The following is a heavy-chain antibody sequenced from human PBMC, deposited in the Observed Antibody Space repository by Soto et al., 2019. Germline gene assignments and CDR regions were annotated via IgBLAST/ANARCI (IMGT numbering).Heavy chain of an antibody. CDR1: GGSVSSGSYY. D-gene: IGHD3-22*01. Sequence: QVQLQESAPGLVNPSETLSLTCTVSGGSVSSGSYYWSWIRQHPGKGLEWIGYIYYSGSTNYNPSLKSRVTISVDTSKNQFSLKLSSVTAADTAVYYCARVRSSGDSLGYWGQGTLVTV. V-gene: IGHV4-61*01. CDR3: ARVRSSGDSLGY. J-gene: IGHJ4*02. CDR2: IYYSGST.